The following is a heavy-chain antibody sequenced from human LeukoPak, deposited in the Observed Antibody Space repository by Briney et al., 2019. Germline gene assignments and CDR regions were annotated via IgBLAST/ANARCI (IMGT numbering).Heavy chain of an antibody. CDR1: GFTFSSYS. V-gene: IGHV3-21*01. CDR3: ARAGSAWQYYFDY. J-gene: IGHJ4*02. D-gene: IGHD3-10*01. Sequence: GGSLRLSCAASGFTFSSYSMNWVRQAPGKGLEWVSSISSSSSYIYYADPVKGRFTISRDNAKNSLYLQMNSLRAEDTAVYYCARAGSAWQYYFDYWGQGTLVTVSS. CDR2: ISSSSSYI.